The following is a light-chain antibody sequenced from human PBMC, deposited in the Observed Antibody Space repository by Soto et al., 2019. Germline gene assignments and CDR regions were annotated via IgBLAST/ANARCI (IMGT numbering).Light chain of an antibody. V-gene: IGLV1-47*02. J-gene: IGLJ3*02. CDR1: SSNIGRDY. CDR2: TNN. Sequence: QSALTQPPSASGTPGQRVTISCSGSSSNIGRDYVYWYQQFPGTAPKLLIYTNNQRPSGVPDRFSGSKSGTSASLAISGLRSEDEADYYCAAWDDSLSTWVFGGGTKLTVL. CDR3: AAWDDSLSTWV.